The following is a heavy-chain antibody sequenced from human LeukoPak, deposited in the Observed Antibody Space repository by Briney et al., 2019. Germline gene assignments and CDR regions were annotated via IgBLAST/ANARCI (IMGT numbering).Heavy chain of an antibody. J-gene: IGHJ4*02. D-gene: IGHD1-20*01. CDR1: GGSISSYY. V-gene: IGHV4-59*01. Sequence: SETLSLTCTVSGGSISSYYWSWIRQPPGKGLEWIGYIYYSGSTNYNPSLRSRVTISVDTSKNQFSLKLSSVTAADTAVYYRARVKGVDNWNDEGPSDYWGQGTLVTVSS. CDR2: IYYSGST. CDR3: ARVKGVDNWNDEGPSDY.